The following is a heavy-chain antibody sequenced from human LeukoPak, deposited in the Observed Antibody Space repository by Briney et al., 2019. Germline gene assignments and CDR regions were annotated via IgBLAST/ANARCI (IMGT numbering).Heavy chain of an antibody. J-gene: IGHJ5*02. V-gene: IGHV4-59*01. Sequence: PSETLSLTCTVSGGSISSYYWSWIRQPPGKGLEWIGYIYYSGSTNYNPSLKSRVTISVDTSKNQFSLKLSSVTAADTAVYYCARGGLVVPAAIGRYNWFDPWGQGALVTVSS. CDR2: IYYSGST. CDR1: GGSISSYY. CDR3: ARGGLVVPAAIGRYNWFDP. D-gene: IGHD2-2*02.